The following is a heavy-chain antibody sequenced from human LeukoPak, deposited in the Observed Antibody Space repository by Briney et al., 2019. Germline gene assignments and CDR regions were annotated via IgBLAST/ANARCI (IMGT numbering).Heavy chain of an antibody. V-gene: IGHV3-23*01. CDR2: ISSGGGYT. CDR3: AKAPVTSCRGAFCYPFDY. Sequence: GGSLRLSCVGAGFTFSSHEMHWVRQAPGKGPEWVSYISSGGGYTYFADSVKGRFTISRDNSKNTLYLQMNSLRAEDAAVYYCAKAPVTSCRGAFCYPFDYWGQGTLVTVSS. CDR1: GFTFSSHE. J-gene: IGHJ4*02. D-gene: IGHD2-15*01.